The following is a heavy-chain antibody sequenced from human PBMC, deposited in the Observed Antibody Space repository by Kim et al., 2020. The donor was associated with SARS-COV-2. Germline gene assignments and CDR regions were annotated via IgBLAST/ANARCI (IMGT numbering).Heavy chain of an antibody. V-gene: IGHV4-39*01. Sequence: SETLSLTCTVSGGSISSSSYYWGWIRQPPGKGLEWIGSIYYSGSTYYNPSLKSRVTISVDTSKNQFSLKLSSVTAADTAVYYCANINPSSLDCSGGSCYLSYYYGMDVWGQGTTVTVSS. CDR3: ANINPSSLDCSGGSCYLSYYYGMDV. D-gene: IGHD2-15*01. CDR2: IYYSGST. CDR1: GGSISSSSYY. J-gene: IGHJ6*02.